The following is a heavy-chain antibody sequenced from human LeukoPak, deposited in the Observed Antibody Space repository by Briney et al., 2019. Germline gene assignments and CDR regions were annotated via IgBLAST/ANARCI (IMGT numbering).Heavy chain of an antibody. D-gene: IGHD3-3*01. V-gene: IGHV3-9*01. CDR3: ARGWWFLES. CDR2: INWNSGTI. Sequence: PGRSLRLSCAVSGFTFDDYGMHWVRQVPGKGLEWVSGINWNSGTIAYADSVKGRFTISRDNAKNSLYLQMNSLRAEDTAVYYCARGWWFLESWGQGTLVTVSS. J-gene: IGHJ5*02. CDR1: GFTFDDYG.